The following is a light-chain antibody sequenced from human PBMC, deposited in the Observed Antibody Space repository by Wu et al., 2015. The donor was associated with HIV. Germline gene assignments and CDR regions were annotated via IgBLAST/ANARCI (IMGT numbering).Light chain of an antibody. Sequence: EILLTQSPGTLSLSPGERATLSCRATQDVSSTYLGWYQQKPGQAPRLLIYGVSSRATGIPDRFSGSGSGTDFTLTISRLEPEDFAVYYCHQYGSSPQTFGQGTKVEIK. CDR1: QDVSSTY. J-gene: IGKJ1*01. CDR3: HQYGSSPQT. CDR2: GVS. V-gene: IGKV3-20*01.